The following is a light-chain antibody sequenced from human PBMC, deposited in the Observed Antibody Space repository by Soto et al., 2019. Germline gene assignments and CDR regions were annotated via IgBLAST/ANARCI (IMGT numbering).Light chain of an antibody. CDR2: WAS. J-gene: IGKJ1*01. V-gene: IGKV4-1*01. Sequence: DFAVTQSPKSLAVTLGGRATINCKSSQSLLYTSNNKNYLAWYQQKPGQPPKLIIYWASIRESGVPDRFKGSGSGTDFTLTISNLQAEDAAVYYCQQYYTTPRTFGQGTKVEI. CDR3: QQYYTTPRT. CDR1: QSLLYTSNNKNY.